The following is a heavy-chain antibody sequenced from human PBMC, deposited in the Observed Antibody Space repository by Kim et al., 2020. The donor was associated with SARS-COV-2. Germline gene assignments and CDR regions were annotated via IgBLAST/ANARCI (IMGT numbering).Heavy chain of an antibody. CDR1: GFTFTGYA. CDR2: IDGSDGTT. V-gene: IGHV3-23*01. D-gene: IGHD2-2*03. J-gene: IGHJ4*02. Sequence: GGSLRLSCTTSGFTFTGYAMSWVRQAPGKGLEWVSSIDGSDGTTYYVDSVKGRFTISRDISKNTLYLQMNSLRADDTAVYYCMKGGWGWIWDHWGRGT. CDR3: MKGGWGWIWDH.